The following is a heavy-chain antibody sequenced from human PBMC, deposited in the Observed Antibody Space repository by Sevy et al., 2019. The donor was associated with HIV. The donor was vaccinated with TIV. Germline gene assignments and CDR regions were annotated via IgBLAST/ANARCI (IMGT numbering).Heavy chain of an antibody. CDR1: GFTFSSYG. CDR3: AKGADISGHKHANFDN. J-gene: IGHJ4*02. V-gene: IGHV3-30*02. Sequence: GGSLRLSCAASGFTFSSYGMHWVRQAPGKGLEWVALIWYDGSQKYYADSVKGRFTISRDNSKNMLYLQMNSLRAEDTAVYYCAKGADISGHKHANFDNWGQGSLVTVSS. CDR2: IWYDGSQK. D-gene: IGHD1-26*01.